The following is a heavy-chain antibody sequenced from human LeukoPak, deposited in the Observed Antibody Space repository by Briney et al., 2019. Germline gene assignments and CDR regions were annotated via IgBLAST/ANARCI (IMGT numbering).Heavy chain of an antibody. CDR1: GFTFSSYE. J-gene: IGHJ4*02. CDR3: ARRGTSRSSYYFDY. Sequence: PGGSLRLSCAASGFTFSSYEMNWVRQAPGKGLEWVSDISTSASTIYYADSVKGRFTSSRDNAKNSLYLQMNSLRAEDTAVYYCARRGTSRSSYYFDYWGQGTLVTVSS. CDR2: ISTSASTI. V-gene: IGHV3-48*03.